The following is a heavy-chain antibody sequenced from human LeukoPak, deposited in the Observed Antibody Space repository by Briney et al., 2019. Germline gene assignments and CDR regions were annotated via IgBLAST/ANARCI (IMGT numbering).Heavy chain of an antibody. V-gene: IGHV1-18*01. Sequence: ASVKVSCKASGYSFSNCATSWVRQAPGQGLEWMGWISGYNGNVAYAQKFQGRVTMTTDTSTTTVRMELRSLRLDDTAVYYCARDCGDYVAARRLDNWGQGTLVTVSS. CDR2: ISGYNGNV. CDR3: ARDCGDYVAARRLDN. J-gene: IGHJ4*02. CDR1: GYSFSNCA. D-gene: IGHD4-17*01.